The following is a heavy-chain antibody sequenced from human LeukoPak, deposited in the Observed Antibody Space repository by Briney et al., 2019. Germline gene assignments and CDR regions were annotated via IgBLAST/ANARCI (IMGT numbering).Heavy chain of an antibody. CDR1: GFTFSSYN. Sequence: GGSLRLSCAASGFTFSSYNMNWVRQAPGKGLEWVSSITSGSSYIYYADSVKGRFTISRDNAKNSLYLQMNSLRAEDTAVYYCARDPYSGSKIDYWGQGTLVTVSS. CDR3: ARDPYSGSKIDY. V-gene: IGHV3-21*01. J-gene: IGHJ4*02. CDR2: ITSGSSYI. D-gene: IGHD1-26*01.